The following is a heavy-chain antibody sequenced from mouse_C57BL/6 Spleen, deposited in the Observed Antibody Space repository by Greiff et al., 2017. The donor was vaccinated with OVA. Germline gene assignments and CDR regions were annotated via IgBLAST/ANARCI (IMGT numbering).Heavy chain of an antibody. CDR2: IYPRDGST. CDR1: GYTFTSYD. CDR3: ARSDYDYDEAWFAY. Sequence: QVQLQQSGPELVKPEASVKLSCKASGYTFTSYDINWVKQRPGQGLEWIGWIYPRDGSTKYNEKFKGKATLTVDTSSSTAYMELHSLTSEDSAVYFWARSDYDYDEAWFAYWGQGTLVTVSA. D-gene: IGHD2-4*01. V-gene: IGHV1-85*01. J-gene: IGHJ3*01.